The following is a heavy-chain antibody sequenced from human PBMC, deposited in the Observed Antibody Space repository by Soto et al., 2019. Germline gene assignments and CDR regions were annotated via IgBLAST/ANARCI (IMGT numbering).Heavy chain of an antibody. CDR1: GGSISSYY. CDR3: GSSRETIAAAGTAFDY. J-gene: IGHJ4*02. Sequence: PSETLSLTRTVSGGSISSYYWSWIRQPPGKGLEWIGYIYYSGSTYYNPSLKSRVTISVDTSKNQFSLKLSSVTAADTAVYYCGSSRETIAAAGTAFDYWGQGTLVTVSS. CDR2: IYYSGST. V-gene: IGHV4-59*12. D-gene: IGHD6-13*01.